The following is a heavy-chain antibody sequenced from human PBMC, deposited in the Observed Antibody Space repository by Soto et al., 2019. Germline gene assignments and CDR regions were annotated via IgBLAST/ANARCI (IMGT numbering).Heavy chain of an antibody. Sequence: PSETLSLTCTVSGGSISSYYWSWIRQPPGKGLEWIGYIYYSGSTNYNPSLKSRVTISVDTSKNQFSLKLSSVTAADTAVYYCARVLGSGSYYKSPIFDYWGQGTLVTVSS. CDR2: IYYSGST. V-gene: IGHV4-59*01. CDR1: GGSISSYY. D-gene: IGHD3-10*01. J-gene: IGHJ4*02. CDR3: ARVLGSGSYYKSPIFDY.